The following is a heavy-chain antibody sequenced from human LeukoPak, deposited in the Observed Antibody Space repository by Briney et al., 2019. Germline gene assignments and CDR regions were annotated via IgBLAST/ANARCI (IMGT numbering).Heavy chain of an antibody. CDR3: ARDPGDGYNYYAFDI. CDR1: GGSISIYY. D-gene: IGHD5-24*01. CDR2: IYYSGST. Sequence: SETLSLTCTVSGGSISIYYWTWIRQPPGKGLEWIGYIYYSGSTNYNPSLKSRVTISVDTSKNQFSLKLSSVTAADTAVYYCARDPGDGYNYYAFDIWGQGTMVTVSS. J-gene: IGHJ3*02. V-gene: IGHV4-59*12.